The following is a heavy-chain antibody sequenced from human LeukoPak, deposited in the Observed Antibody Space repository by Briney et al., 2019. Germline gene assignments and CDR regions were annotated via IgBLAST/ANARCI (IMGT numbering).Heavy chain of an antibody. D-gene: IGHD3-22*01. J-gene: IGHJ5*02. CDR2: ITPIFGTA. CDR1: GGTFSSYA. CDR3: ARSCEPVVISHWFDP. Sequence: SVKVSCKASGGTFSSYAISWVRQAPGQGLEWMGGITPIFGTANYAQKFQGRVTITADESTSTAYMELSSLRSEDTAVYYCARSCEPVVISHWFDPWGQGTLVTVSS. V-gene: IGHV1-69*01.